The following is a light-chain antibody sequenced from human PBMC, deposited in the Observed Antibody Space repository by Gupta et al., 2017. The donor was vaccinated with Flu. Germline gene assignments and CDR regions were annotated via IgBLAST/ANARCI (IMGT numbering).Light chain of an antibody. CDR3: HSYTNSLTRV. CDR2: DVS. CDR1: SSDIGSYKY. Sequence: QSALTQPASVSGSLGQSITISYTGTSSDIGSYKYVSWYQQHPDRAPQLIIYDVSYRPSGISDRFSGSKSGNTASLTITGLRAEDEANYFCHSYTNSLTRVFGGGTKLTVL. J-gene: IGLJ3*02. V-gene: IGLV2-14*03.